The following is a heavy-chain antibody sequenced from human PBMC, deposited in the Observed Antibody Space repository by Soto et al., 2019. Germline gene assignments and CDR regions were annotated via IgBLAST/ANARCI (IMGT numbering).Heavy chain of an antibody. CDR1: GGSISNSNW. D-gene: IGHD6-13*01. Sequence: LETLSLTCAVFGGSISNSNWWTWARQPPGKGLDWIGEIFHSGSTNYNSSLMGRVTISVDKANNQFSLQWSSLKASDTAMYYCARLYTPGQQLVRNWFDPWGQGTLVTVSS. V-gene: IGHV4-4*02. J-gene: IGHJ5*02. CDR2: IFHSGST. CDR3: ARLYTPGQQLVRNWFDP.